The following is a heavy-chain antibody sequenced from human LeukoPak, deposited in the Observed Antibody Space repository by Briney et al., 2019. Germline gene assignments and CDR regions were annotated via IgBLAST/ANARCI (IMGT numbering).Heavy chain of an antibody. CDR2: IYDSGST. Sequence: SETLSLTYTVSGGSISSYYWSWIRQPPGKGLEWIGYIYDSGSTNYNPSLKSRVTISVDTSKNQFSLKLSSVTAADTAVYYCARHVVELPAPLYFDYWGQGTLVTVSS. J-gene: IGHJ4*02. V-gene: IGHV4-59*01. CDR3: ARHVVELPAPLYFDY. D-gene: IGHD1-1*01. CDR1: GGSISSYY.